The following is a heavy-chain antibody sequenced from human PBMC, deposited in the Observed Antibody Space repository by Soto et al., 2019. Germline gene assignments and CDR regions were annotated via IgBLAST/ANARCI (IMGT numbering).Heavy chain of an antibody. D-gene: IGHD6-19*01. J-gene: IGHJ4*02. CDR2: ISGSGGST. V-gene: IGHV3-23*01. CDR3: GKVGQWLAQIAFDY. Sequence: EVQLLESGGGLVQPGGSLRLSCAASGFTFSSYAMSWVRQAPGKGLEWVSAISGSGGSTYYADSVKGRFTISRDNSKNTLNMKMNSLRPEDRAVYYWGKVGQWLAQIAFDYGGQGPLVTLSS. CDR1: GFTFSSYA.